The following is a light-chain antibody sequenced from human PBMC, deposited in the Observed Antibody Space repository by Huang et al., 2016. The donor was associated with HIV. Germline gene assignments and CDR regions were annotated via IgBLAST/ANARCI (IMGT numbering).Light chain of an antibody. CDR3: QQYNNWPPT. CDR2: GAA. J-gene: IGKJ1*01. Sequence: EIVMTQSPATLSVSPGERATLSCRASQSVSSDLAWYQQTPGQPPRLLIFGAAPRATCVPARFSGSGSGTEFTLTISSLQSEGFAVYYCQQYNNWPPTFGQGTKVEIK. CDR1: QSVSSD. V-gene: IGKV3-15*01.